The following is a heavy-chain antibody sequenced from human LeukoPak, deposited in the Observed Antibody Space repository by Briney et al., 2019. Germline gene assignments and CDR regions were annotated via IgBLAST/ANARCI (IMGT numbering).Heavy chain of an antibody. Sequence: ASVKVSCKASGYTFTSYYMHWVRQAPGQGLEWMGIINPSGGSTSYAQKFQGRVTMTRDTSTSTVYMELSSLRSEDTAVYYCARATICGVVIREVVWFDPWGQGTLVTASS. D-gene: IGHD3-3*01. CDR3: ARATICGVVIREVVWFDP. V-gene: IGHV1-46*01. CDR1: GYTFTSYY. CDR2: INPSGGST. J-gene: IGHJ5*02.